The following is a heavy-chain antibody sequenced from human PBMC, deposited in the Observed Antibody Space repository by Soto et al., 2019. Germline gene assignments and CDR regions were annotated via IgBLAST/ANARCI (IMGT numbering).Heavy chain of an antibody. Sequence: PGGSLRLSCAASGFTFSSYGMHWVRQAPGKGLEWVAVISYDGSNKYYADSVKGRFTISRDNSKNTLYLQMNSLRAEDTAVYYCAKDPIHSDSSGHFLGYYFDYWGQGTLVTVSS. V-gene: IGHV3-30*18. CDR1: GFTFSSYG. J-gene: IGHJ4*02. CDR3: AKDPIHSDSSGHFLGYYFDY. CDR2: ISYDGSNK. D-gene: IGHD3-22*01.